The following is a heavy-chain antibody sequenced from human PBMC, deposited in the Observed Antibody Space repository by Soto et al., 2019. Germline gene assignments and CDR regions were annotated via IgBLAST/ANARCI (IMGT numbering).Heavy chain of an antibody. Sequence: QITLKESGPSLVKPTQTLTLTCTFSGFSLSTGGVGVGWIRQPPGKALEWLALIYWDDDKRYSPSLRSRLTVTKDTSKNQVVLTMTNMDPVDTATYYCAHSRCGGDCLQSYSSHYYYGMDVWGQGTTVTVS. J-gene: IGHJ6*02. CDR1: GFSLSTGGVG. CDR2: IYWDDDK. V-gene: IGHV2-5*02. D-gene: IGHD2-21*02. CDR3: AHSRCGGDCLQSYSSHYYYGMDV.